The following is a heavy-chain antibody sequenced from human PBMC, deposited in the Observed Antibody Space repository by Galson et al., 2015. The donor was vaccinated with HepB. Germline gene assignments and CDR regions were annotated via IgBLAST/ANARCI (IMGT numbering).Heavy chain of an antibody. D-gene: IGHD2-2*01. CDR2: IIPIFGTA. CDR1: GYTFTRYA. CDR3: ARASRGEWEYAI. Sequence: SVKVSCKASGYTFTRYAMQWVRQAPGQRLEWMGGIIPIFGTANYAQKFQGRVTITADESTSTAYMELSSLRSEDTAVYYCARASRGEWEYAIWGQGTMVTVSS. V-gene: IGHV1-69*13. J-gene: IGHJ3*02.